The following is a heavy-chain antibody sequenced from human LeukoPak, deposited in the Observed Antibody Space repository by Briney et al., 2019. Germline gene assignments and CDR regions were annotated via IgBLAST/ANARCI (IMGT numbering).Heavy chain of an antibody. CDR1: GGTFTSYA. D-gene: IGHD2-2*01. V-gene: IGHV1-69*05. J-gene: IGHJ5*02. CDR3: ARVPNVVVPAASRLTWFDP. Sequence: ASVTVSCKASGGTFTSYAISWVRQAPGQGLEWMGGIIPIFGTANYAQKFQGRVTNTTDESTSTAYMELSSLRSEDTAVYYCARVPNVVVPAASRLTWFDPWGQGTLVTVSS. CDR2: IIPIFGTA.